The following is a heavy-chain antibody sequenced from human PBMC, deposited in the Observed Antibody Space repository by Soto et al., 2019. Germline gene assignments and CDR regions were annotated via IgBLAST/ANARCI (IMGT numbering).Heavy chain of an antibody. CDR2: INAGNGNT. CDR3: AVNYDILTGYSPYDY. J-gene: IGHJ4*02. D-gene: IGHD3-9*01. Sequence: GASVKVSCKASGYTFTSYAMHWVRQAPGQRLEWMGWINAGNGNTKYSQKFQGRVTITRDTSASTAYMELSSLRSEDTAVYYCAVNYDILTGYSPYDYWGQGTLVTVSS. V-gene: IGHV1-3*01. CDR1: GYTFTSYA.